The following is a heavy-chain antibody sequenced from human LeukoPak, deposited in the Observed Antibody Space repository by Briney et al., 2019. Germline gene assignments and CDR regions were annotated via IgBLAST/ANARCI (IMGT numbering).Heavy chain of an antibody. CDR3: ARTRGYSYGTYWYFDL. Sequence: SETLPLTCAVYGGSFSGYYWSWIRQPPGKGLEWIGEINHSGSTNYNPSLKSRVTISVDTSKNQFSLKLSSVTAADTAVYYCARTRGYSYGTYWYFDLWGRGTLVTVSS. J-gene: IGHJ2*01. CDR2: INHSGST. CDR1: GGSFSGYY. V-gene: IGHV4-34*01. D-gene: IGHD5-18*01.